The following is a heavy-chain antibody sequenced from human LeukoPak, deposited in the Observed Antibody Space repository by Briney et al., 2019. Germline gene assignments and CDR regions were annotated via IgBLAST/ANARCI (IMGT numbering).Heavy chain of an antibody. D-gene: IGHD3-22*01. J-gene: IGHJ4*02. CDR2: INPNSGGT. V-gene: IGHV1-2*02. CDR3: ASDSQTYDSSGDFDY. Sequence: ASVKVSCKASGYTFTGYYMHWVRQAPGQGLEWMGWINPNSGGTNYAQKFQGRVTMTRDTSISTAYVELSRLRSDDTAVYYCASDSQTYDSSGDFDYWGQGTLVTVSS. CDR1: GYTFTGYY.